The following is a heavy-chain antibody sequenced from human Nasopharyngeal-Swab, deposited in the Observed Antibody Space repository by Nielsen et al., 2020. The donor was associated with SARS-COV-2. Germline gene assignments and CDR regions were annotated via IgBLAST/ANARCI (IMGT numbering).Heavy chain of an antibody. CDR2: INHSGST. J-gene: IGHJ4*02. Sequence: SETLSLTCAVYGGSFSGYYWNWIRQPPGKGLEWIGEINHSGSTNYNPSLKSQVTISVDPSKNQFSLKLSSVTAADTAVYYCARDGWYPYWGQGTLVTVSS. CDR1: GGSFSGYY. CDR3: ARDGWYPY. V-gene: IGHV4-34*01. D-gene: IGHD6-19*01.